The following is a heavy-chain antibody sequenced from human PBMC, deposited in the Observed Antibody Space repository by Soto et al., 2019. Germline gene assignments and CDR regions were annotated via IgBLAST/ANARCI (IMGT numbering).Heavy chain of an antibody. V-gene: IGHV4-30-2*01. CDR2: IYHSGST. D-gene: IGHD5-12*01. CDR1: GGSISSGGYS. CDR3: AAGGGLPRYS. J-gene: IGHJ4*02. Sequence: QLQLQESGSGLVKPSQTLSLTCAVSGGSISSGGYSWSWIRQPPGKGLEWIGYIYHSGSTYYNPSLKSRVTISVDRSKNQLSLQLSSVAAADTAVYYCAAGGGLPRYSWGQGTLVTVSS.